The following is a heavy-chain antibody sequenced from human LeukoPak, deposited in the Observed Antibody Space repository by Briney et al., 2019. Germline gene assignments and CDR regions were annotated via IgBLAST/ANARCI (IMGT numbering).Heavy chain of an antibody. CDR3: ARVLGGASGYFFDF. CDR2: ISYDGSNK. Sequence: PGRSLRLSCAASGFTFSSYAMHWVRQAPGKGLEWVAVISYDGSNKYYADSVKGRFTISRDNAKNSLYLQMNSLRAEDMAVYYCARVLGGASGYFFDFWGQGALVTVSS. D-gene: IGHD3-10*01. CDR1: GFTFSSYA. V-gene: IGHV3-30-3*01. J-gene: IGHJ4*02.